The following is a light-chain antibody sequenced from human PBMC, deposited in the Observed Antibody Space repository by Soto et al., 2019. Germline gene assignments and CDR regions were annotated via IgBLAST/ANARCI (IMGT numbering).Light chain of an antibody. Sequence: QSALTQPASVSGSPGQSITISCTGTSSDVGGYNYVSWYQQHPGKAPKLMIYEVSNRPSGVSNRFSGSKSGKTASLTISVLQAEDEADYYCSAYTSSSTGVFGGGTKLTVL. V-gene: IGLV2-14*01. CDR2: EVS. CDR3: SAYTSSSTGV. J-gene: IGLJ2*01. CDR1: SSDVGGYNY.